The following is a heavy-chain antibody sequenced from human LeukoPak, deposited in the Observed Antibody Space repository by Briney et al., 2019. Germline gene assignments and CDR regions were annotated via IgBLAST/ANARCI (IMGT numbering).Heavy chain of an antibody. V-gene: IGHV3-7*01. J-gene: IGHJ4*02. CDR3: AKAVIAADSFEY. Sequence: GGSLRLSCAASGFTFSSYNMNWVRQAPGKGLEWVANIDQHGTEKQYVESVKGRFTISRDNTKNSVYLQMDNLRVEDTAVYYCAKAVIAADSFEYWGQGTQVTVSS. D-gene: IGHD3-16*02. CDR1: GFTFSSYN. CDR2: IDQHGTEK.